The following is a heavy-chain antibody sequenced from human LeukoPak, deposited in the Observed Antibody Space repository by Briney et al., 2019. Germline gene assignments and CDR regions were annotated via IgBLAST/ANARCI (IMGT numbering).Heavy chain of an antibody. V-gene: IGHV1-69*04. CDR2: IIPILGIA. CDR3: ARFSYGGSERSFDY. D-gene: IGHD4-23*01. CDR1: GGTFSNYA. Sequence: SVKVSCKASGGTFSNYAISWVRQAPGQGLEWMGRIIPILGIANYAQKFQGRVTITADKSTSTAYMELSSLRSEDTAVYYCARFSYGGSERSFDYWGQGTLVTVSS. J-gene: IGHJ4*02.